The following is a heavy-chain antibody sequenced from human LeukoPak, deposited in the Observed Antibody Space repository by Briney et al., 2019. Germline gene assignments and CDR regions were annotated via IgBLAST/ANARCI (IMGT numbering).Heavy chain of an antibody. D-gene: IGHD3-3*01. CDR3: ARGERPYDFWSGYIDAFDI. V-gene: IGHV1-69-2*01. CDR2: VDPEDGET. CDR1: GYTFTDYY. J-gene: IGHJ3*02. Sequence: ASVKISCKVSGYTFTDYYMHWVQQAPGKGLEWMGLVDPEDGETIYAEKSQGRVTITADTSTDTAYMELSSLRSEDTAVYYCARGERPYDFWSGYIDAFDIWGQGTIVTVSS.